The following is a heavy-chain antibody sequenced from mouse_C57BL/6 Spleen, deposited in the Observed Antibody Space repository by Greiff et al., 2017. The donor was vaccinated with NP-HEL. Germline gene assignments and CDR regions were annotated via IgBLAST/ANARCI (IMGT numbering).Heavy chain of an antibody. CDR1: GFTFSDYG. CDR2: ISSGSSTI. D-gene: IGHD1-1*01. CDR3: ARGGYYYGSPYYAMDY. Sequence: EVKLMESGGGLVKPGGSLKLSCAASGFTFSDYGMHWVRQAPEKGLEWVAYISSGSSTIYYADTVKGRFTISRDNAKNTLFLQMTSLRSEDTAMYYCARGGYYYGSPYYAMDYWGQGTSVTVSS. V-gene: IGHV5-17*01. J-gene: IGHJ4*01.